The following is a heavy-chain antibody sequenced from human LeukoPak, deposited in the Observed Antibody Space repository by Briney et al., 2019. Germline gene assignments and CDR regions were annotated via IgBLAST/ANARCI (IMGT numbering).Heavy chain of an antibody. V-gene: IGHV4-59*01. J-gene: IGHJ4*02. Sequence: SETLSLTCTVSGGSISSYYWSWLRQPPGKGLEWIGYIYYSGSTNYNPSLKSRVTISVDTSKNQLSLKLSSVTAADTAVYYCARDTNTAMDYWGQGTLVTVSS. CDR1: GGSISSYY. CDR2: IYYSGST. D-gene: IGHD5-18*01. CDR3: ARDTNTAMDY.